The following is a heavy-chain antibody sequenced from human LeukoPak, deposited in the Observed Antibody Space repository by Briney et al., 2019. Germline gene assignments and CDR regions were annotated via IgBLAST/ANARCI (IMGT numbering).Heavy chain of an antibody. CDR3: ARVAVTGREHFHY. CDR2: INPSGGST. J-gene: IGHJ1*01. V-gene: IGHV1-46*01. CDR1: GYTFTSYY. D-gene: IGHD6-19*01. Sequence: ASVKVSCKASGYTFTSYYMHWVRQAPGQGLEWMGIINPSGGSTSYAQKFQGRVTMTRDTSINTAYMELNSLRSDDTAVYYCARVAVTGREHFHYWGQGTLVTVSS.